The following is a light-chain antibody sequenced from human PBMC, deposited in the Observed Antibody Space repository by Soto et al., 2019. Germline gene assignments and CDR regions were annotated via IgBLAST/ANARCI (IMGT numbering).Light chain of an antibody. J-gene: IGLJ1*01. Sequence: QPVLTQPPSVSGAPGQRVTIPCTGSSSNIGAGYDVHWYQQLPGTAPKLLIYGNSNRPSGVPDRFSGSKSGTSASLAITGLQAEDEADYYCQSYDSCLSYVFGTGTKVTVL. CDR1: SSNIGAGYD. CDR3: QSYDSCLSYV. V-gene: IGLV1-40*01. CDR2: GNS.